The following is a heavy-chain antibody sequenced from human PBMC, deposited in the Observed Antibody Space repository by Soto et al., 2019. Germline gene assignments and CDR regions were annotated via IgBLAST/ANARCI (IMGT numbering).Heavy chain of an antibody. CDR2: IYSDGTT. J-gene: IGHJ4*02. Sequence: SETLSLTCTVSGGSISGYYWSWVRQPAGKGLEWVGRIYSDGTTNYSPSLKSRVTISVDTSKNQFSLKLSYVTAADTAVYYCARRGSSEGLDYWGQGTLVTVSS. D-gene: IGHD6-6*01. CDR3: ARRGSSEGLDY. CDR1: GGSISGYY. V-gene: IGHV4-4*07.